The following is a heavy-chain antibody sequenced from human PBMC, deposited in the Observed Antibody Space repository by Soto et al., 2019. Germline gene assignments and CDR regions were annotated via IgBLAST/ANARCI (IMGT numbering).Heavy chain of an antibody. CDR1: GYTFTSYD. D-gene: IGHD6-13*01. CDR2: MNPNSGNT. V-gene: IGHV1-8*01. Sequence: QVQLVQSGAEVKKPGASVKVSCKASGYTFTSYDINWVRQATGQGLEWMGWMNPNSGNTGYAQKFQGRVTMTRNTSRSTAYMELSSLRSEDTAVYYCARTGSSWDGSWFDPWGQGTLVTVSS. J-gene: IGHJ5*02. CDR3: ARTGSSWDGSWFDP.